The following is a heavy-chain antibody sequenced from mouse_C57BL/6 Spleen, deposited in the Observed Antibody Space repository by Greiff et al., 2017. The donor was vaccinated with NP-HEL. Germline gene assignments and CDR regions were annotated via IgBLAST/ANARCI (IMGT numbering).Heavy chain of an antibody. J-gene: IGHJ1*03. CDR3: ARGGGYDYPRYFDV. V-gene: IGHV3-6*01. Sequence: EVQLQQSGPGLVKPSQSLSLTCSVTGYSITSGYYWNWIRQFPGNKLEWMGYISYDGSNNYNPSLKNRISITRDTSKNQFFLKLNSVTTEDTATYYCARGGGYDYPRYFDVWGTGTTVTVSS. CDR1: GYSITSGYY. CDR2: ISYDGSN. D-gene: IGHD2-4*01.